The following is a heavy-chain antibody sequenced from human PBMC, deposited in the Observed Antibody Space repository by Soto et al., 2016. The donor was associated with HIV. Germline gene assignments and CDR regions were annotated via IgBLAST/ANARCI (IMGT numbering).Heavy chain of an antibody. Sequence: EVQLVESGGGLVQPGRSLRLSCTASGFTFGDYAMSWVRQAPGKGLEWVGFIRSKAYGGTTEYAASVKGRFTISRDDSKSIAYLQMNSLKTEDTAVYYCTRARGSTRGFVDYWGQGTLVTVSS. CDR2: IRSKAYGGTT. D-gene: IGHD5-12*01. CDR3: TRARGSTRGFVDY. J-gene: IGHJ4*02. V-gene: IGHV3-49*04. CDR1: GFTFGDYA.